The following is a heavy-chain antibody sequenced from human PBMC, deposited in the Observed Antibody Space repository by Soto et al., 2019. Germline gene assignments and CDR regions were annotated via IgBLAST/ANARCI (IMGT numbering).Heavy chain of an antibody. V-gene: IGHV4-39*01. D-gene: IGHD6-19*01. CDR2: IYYSGSI. Sequence: SETLSLTCTVSGGSIDSNRYYWGWIRQPPGKGLEWIGSIYYSGSIYYNPSLKSRVTISVDTSKNQFSLKLSSVTAAETAVYYCARQSSGWYNWFDPWGQGTLVTVSS. CDR3: ARQSSGWYNWFDP. J-gene: IGHJ5*02. CDR1: GGSIDSNRYY.